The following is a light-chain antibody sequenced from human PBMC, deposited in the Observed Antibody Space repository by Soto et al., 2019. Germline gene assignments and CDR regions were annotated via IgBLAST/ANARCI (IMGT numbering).Light chain of an antibody. V-gene: IGKV3D-15*01. Sequence: LTHSPATLSLSPGEIATLSCRASQSISNYLAWYQQKPGQAPRLLIYGASTRATGIPARFSGSGSGTEFTLTISSLQSEDFAVYYCQQYNNWPPWTFGHGTKVDIK. CDR3: QQYNNWPPWT. CDR2: GAS. J-gene: IGKJ1*01. CDR1: QSISNY.